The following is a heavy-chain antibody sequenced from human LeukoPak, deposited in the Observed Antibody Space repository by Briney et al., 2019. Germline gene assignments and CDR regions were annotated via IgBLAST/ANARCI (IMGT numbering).Heavy chain of an antibody. J-gene: IGHJ6*02. V-gene: IGHV3-21*06. CDR1: GFYFNTYS. CDR3: ARPLQGSYAMDV. CDR2: ISSSSNYI. Sequence: PGGSLRLSCVASGFYFNTYSLNWVRRAPGKGLEWVASISSSSNYIRYADSMKGRVTISRDNAKNSLSLQMDSLRVDDTAVYYCARPLQGSYAMDVWGLGTTVIVSS.